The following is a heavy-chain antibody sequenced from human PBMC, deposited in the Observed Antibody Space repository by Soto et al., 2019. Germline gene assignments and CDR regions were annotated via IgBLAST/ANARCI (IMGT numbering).Heavy chain of an antibody. CDR1: GFTISGKKY. V-gene: IGHV3-53*01. J-gene: IGHJ3*01. CDR3: ATWHERKNAYDV. Sequence: DVQLVESGGGLIQPGESLRLSCAASGFTISGKKYVAWVRQAPGKGLEWVSALYDLDGSFYAASVKGRFTTSSDSSKTTVYLRMNDLRPDDTAVYYCATWHERKNAYDVWGQGTTVTVSS. CDR2: LYDLDGS. D-gene: IGHD1-1*01.